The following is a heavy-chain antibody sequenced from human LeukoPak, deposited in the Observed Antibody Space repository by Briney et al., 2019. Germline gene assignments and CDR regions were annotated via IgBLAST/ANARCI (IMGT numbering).Heavy chain of an antibody. J-gene: IGHJ4*02. D-gene: IGHD2-8*01. CDR1: GFTLSTYW. Sequence: GGSLRLSCAASGFTLSTYWMHWVRQAPGKGLVWVAVISYDGSNKYYADSVKGRFTISRDNSKNTLYLQMNSLRAEDTAVYYCANEGPNFDYWGQGTLVTVSS. CDR3: ANEGPNFDY. V-gene: IGHV3-30*18. CDR2: ISYDGSNK.